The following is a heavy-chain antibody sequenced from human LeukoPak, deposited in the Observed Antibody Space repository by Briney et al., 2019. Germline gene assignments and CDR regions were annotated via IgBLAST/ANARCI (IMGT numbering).Heavy chain of an antibody. V-gene: IGHV1-69*04. D-gene: IGHD4-11*01. J-gene: IGHJ5*02. Sequence: ASVKVSCKASGGTFSSYAISWVRQAPGQGLEWMGRIIPILGIANYAQKFQGRVTITADKSTSTAYMELSSLRSDDTAVYYCARDGTTVTTATGFDPWGQGTLVTVSS. CDR3: ARDGTTVTTATGFDP. CDR1: GGTFSSYA. CDR2: IIPILGIA.